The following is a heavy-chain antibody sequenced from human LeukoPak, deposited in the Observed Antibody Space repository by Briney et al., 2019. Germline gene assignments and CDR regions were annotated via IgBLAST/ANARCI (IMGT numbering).Heavy chain of an antibody. D-gene: IGHD6-25*01. CDR3: ARRSFSGVVDY. Sequence: SETLSLTCAVYGGSFSGYYWTWIRQPPGKGLEWIGYIYYSGSTNYNPSLKSRVTISVDTSKNQFSLKLSSVTAADTAVYYCARRSFSGVVDYWGQGTLVTVSS. CDR2: IYYSGST. J-gene: IGHJ4*02. V-gene: IGHV4-59*01. CDR1: GGSFSGYY.